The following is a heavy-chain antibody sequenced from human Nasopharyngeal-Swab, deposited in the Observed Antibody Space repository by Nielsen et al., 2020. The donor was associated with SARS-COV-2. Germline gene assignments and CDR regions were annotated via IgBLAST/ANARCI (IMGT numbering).Heavy chain of an antibody. CDR2: INHSGST. CDR3: ARGRAPLDY. CDR1: GGSFSGYY. J-gene: IGHJ4*02. Sequence: SQALSLTCAVYGGSFSGYYWSWIRQPPGKGLEWIGEINHSGSTNYNPSLKSRLTISVDTSKNQFSLKLSSVTAADAAVYYCARGRAPLDYWGQGTLVTVSS. V-gene: IGHV4-34*01.